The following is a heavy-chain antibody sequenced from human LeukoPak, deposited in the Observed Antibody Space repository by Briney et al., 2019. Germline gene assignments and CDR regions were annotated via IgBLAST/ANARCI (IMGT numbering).Heavy chain of an antibody. D-gene: IGHD3-10*02. J-gene: IGHJ6*04. Sequence: YPGGSLRLSCAASGFTFSSYEMNWVRQALGKGLEWVSYISSSGSTIYYADSVKGRFTISRDNAKNSLYLQMNSLRAEDTAVYYCAELGITMIGGVWGKGTTVTISS. V-gene: IGHV3-48*03. CDR3: AELGITMIGGV. CDR1: GFTFSSYE. CDR2: ISSSGSTI.